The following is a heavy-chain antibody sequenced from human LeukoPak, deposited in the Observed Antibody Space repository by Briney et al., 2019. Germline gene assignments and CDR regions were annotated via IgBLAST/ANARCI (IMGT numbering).Heavy chain of an antibody. CDR1: GGSISSYY. J-gene: IGHJ5*02. Sequence: SETLSLTCTVSGGSISSYYWSWIRQPPGKGLEWIGSIYYSRSTYYNPSLKSRVTISVDTSKNQFSLKLSSVTAADTAVYYCARRPGSWFDPWGQGTLVTVSS. V-gene: IGHV4-59*05. CDR3: ARRPGSWFDP. CDR2: IYYSRST.